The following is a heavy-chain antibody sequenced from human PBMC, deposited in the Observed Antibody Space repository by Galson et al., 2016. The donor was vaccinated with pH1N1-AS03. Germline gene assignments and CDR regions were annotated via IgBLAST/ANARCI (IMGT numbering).Heavy chain of an antibody. V-gene: IGHV5-51*01. CDR2: IYPGDSDT. CDR3: ARQVRDGYNDYFDY. J-gene: IGHJ4*02. CDR1: GYIFTSYW. D-gene: IGHD5-24*01. Sequence: QSGAEVTKPGESLKISCKTSGYIFTSYWVAWVRHMPGKGLEWMGIIYPGDSDTGYSPYFHGQVPISADRSINTAYLQWSSLMASDTAIYYCARQVRDGYNDYFDYWGPGILVTVSS.